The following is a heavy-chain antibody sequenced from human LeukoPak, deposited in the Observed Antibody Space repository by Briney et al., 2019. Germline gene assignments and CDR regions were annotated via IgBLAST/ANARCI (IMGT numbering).Heavy chain of an antibody. J-gene: IGHJ4*02. CDR3: VAVTGRPAGGGVYY. Sequence: GGSLRLSCEASGLTFNKYWMTWVRQAPGKGLEWVSALSRGGSSTYYADSVKGRFTISRDNSKNTLYLQMNSLRAEDTAVYYCVAVTGRPAGGGVYYWGQGTLVTVSS. CDR2: LSRGGSST. D-gene: IGHD6-19*01. V-gene: IGHV3-23*01. CDR1: GLTFNKYW.